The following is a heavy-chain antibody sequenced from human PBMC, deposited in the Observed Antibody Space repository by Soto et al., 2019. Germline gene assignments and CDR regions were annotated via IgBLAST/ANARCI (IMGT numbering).Heavy chain of an antibody. D-gene: IGHD4-17*01. CDR2: IKSKADSYAT. J-gene: IGHJ4*02. CDR3: TRWGGDPPTLDY. V-gene: IGHV3-73*02. Sequence: VQLVESGGGLVQPGGSLKLSCATSGLTFSGSNMHWVRQASGKGLEWVGRIKSKADSYATAYAASVKGRFIVSRDDSQNTAYLQMNSLKTEDTAVYYCTRWGGDPPTLDYWGQGTLVTVSS. CDR1: GLTFSGSN.